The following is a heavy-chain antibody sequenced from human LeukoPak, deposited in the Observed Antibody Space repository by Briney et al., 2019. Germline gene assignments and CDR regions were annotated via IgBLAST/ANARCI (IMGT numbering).Heavy chain of an antibody. D-gene: IGHD3-10*01. CDR1: GFTFSSYA. CDR2: IRYDGNNK. CDR3: AKDPGSGSYYPYYFDY. Sequence: GGSLRLSCAAPGFTFSSYAMHWVRQAPGKGLEWVAFIRYDGNNKYYTDSVKGRFTISRDNSKNTLYLQMNSLRAEDTAVYLCAKDPGSGSYYPYYFDYWGQGTLVTVSS. J-gene: IGHJ4*02. V-gene: IGHV3-30*02.